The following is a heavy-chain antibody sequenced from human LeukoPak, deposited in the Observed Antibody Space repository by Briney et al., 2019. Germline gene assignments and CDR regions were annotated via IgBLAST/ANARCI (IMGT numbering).Heavy chain of an antibody. CDR3: TSGWYPYYFDY. CDR2: IKSKTDGGTT. D-gene: IGHD6-19*01. V-gene: IGHV3-15*01. Sequence: GGSLRLSCAASGFTFSNAWMSWVRQAPGKELEWVGRIKSKTDGGTTDYAAPVKGRFTISRDDSKNTLYLQMNSLKTEDTAVYYCTSGWYPYYFDYWGQGTLVTVSS. CDR1: GFTFSNAW. J-gene: IGHJ4*02.